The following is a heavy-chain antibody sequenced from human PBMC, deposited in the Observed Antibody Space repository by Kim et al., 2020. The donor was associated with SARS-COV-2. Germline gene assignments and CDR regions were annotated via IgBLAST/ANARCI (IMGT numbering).Heavy chain of an antibody. CDR3: ARVRWRGGFDY. V-gene: IGHV4-34*01. J-gene: IGHJ4*02. Sequence: SETLSLTCAVYGGSFSGYYWSWIRQPPGKGLEWIGEINHSGSTNYNPSLKSRVTISVDTSKNQFSLKLSSVTAADTAVYYCARVRWRGGFDYWGQGTLVTVSS. D-gene: IGHD4-17*01. CDR2: INHSGST. CDR1: GGSFSGYY.